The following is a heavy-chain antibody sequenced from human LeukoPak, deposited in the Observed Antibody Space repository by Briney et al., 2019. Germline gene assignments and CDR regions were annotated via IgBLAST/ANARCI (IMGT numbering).Heavy chain of an antibody. V-gene: IGHV1-3*01. CDR2: INAGNGNT. CDR3: ARVGYCSSTSCLSVAFDI. D-gene: IGHD2-2*01. Sequence: ASVKVSCKASGYTFTSYAMHWVRQAPGQRLEWMGWINAGNGNTRYSQKFQGRVTITRDTSASTAYMELSSLRSEDTAVYYCARVGYCSSTSCLSVAFDIWGQGTMVTVSS. CDR1: GYTFTSYA. J-gene: IGHJ3*02.